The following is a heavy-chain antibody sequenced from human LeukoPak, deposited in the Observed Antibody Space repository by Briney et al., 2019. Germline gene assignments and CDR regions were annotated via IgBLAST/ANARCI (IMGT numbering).Heavy chain of an antibody. Sequence: GDSVKVSCMACGYTFTGYYMHGVPQAPRQGLEWLGWINSNSGGTNYAQKCQGGVTMTRHTTIGTAYMELSRLRSDDTAVYYCARSPRIVGATDAFDIWGQGTMVTVSS. CDR1: GYTFTGYY. V-gene: IGHV1-2*02. CDR2: INSNSGGT. CDR3: ARSPRIVGATDAFDI. D-gene: IGHD1-26*01. J-gene: IGHJ3*02.